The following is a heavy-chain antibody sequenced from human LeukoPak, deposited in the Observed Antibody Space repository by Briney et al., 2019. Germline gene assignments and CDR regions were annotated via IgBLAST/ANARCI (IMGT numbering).Heavy chain of an antibody. V-gene: IGHV4-59*01. CDR2: IYYSGST. CDR3: ARADPVLLWFGELPYYFDY. D-gene: IGHD3-10*01. J-gene: IGHJ4*02. CDR1: GGSISNKY. Sequence: SETLSLTCTVSGGSISNKYWSWIRQPPGKGLEWIGYIYYSGSTNYNPSLKSRVTISVDTSKNQFSLKLSSVTAADTAVYYCARADPVLLWFGELPYYFDYWGQGTLVTVSS.